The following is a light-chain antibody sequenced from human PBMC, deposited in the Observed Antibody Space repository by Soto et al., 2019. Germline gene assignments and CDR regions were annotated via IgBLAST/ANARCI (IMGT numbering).Light chain of an antibody. CDR2: GAS. V-gene: IGKV3-20*01. CDR3: QQYGTSPFA. J-gene: IGKJ4*01. Sequence: EIVLTQSPGTLSLSPGERATLSCRASQSVSSSYLAWYQHEPGQAPRLLIYGASSRATGIPDRFSGSGSGTDFTLTISRLEPEDFAVYYCQQYGTSPFAFGGGTQVEIK. CDR1: QSVSSSY.